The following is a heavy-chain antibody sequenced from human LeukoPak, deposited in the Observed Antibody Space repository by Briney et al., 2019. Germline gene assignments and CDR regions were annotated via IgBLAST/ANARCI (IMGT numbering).Heavy chain of an antibody. CDR2: IYTSGST. Sequence: SETLSLTCTVSGGSISSSSYYWSWIRQPAGKGLEWIGRIYTSGSTNYNPSLKSRVTISVDTSKNQFSLKLSSVTAADTAVYYCARDSGYDQFFGDYFDYWGQGTLVTVSS. CDR3: ARDSGYDQFFGDYFDY. D-gene: IGHD5-12*01. J-gene: IGHJ4*02. V-gene: IGHV4-61*02. CDR1: GGSISSSSYY.